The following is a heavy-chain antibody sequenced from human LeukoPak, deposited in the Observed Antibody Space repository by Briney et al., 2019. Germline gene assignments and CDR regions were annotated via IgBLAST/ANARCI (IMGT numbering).Heavy chain of an antibody. J-gene: IGHJ4*02. CDR2: NKEDGTDK. Sequence: GGSLRLSCKASGFTFRDFHMGWIRQAPGKGLEWVANNKEDGTDKYYVDSVKGRFTISRDNTKNSLFLQLNSLRAEDTAVYYCVRDRGWFHFDLWGQGTLVTVSS. D-gene: IGHD3-10*01. V-gene: IGHV3-7*01. CDR1: GFTFRDFH. CDR3: VRDRGWFHFDL.